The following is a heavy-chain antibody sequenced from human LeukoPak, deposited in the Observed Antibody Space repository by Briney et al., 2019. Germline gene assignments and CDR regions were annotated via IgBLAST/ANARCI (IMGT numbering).Heavy chain of an antibody. CDR1: GFTFTSYA. V-gene: IGHV3-23*01. CDR3: AKGAQYDFWTGYTLEYFDV. D-gene: IGHD3-3*01. CDR2: ISASGSST. J-gene: IGHJ4*02. Sequence: GGSLRLSCAASGFTFTSYAMNWVRQAPGKGLEWVSFISASGSSTHYADSVKGRFTISRDNSNNTLYLQTNSLRAEDTAAYYCAKGAQYDFWTGYTLEYFDVWGKGTLVTVSS.